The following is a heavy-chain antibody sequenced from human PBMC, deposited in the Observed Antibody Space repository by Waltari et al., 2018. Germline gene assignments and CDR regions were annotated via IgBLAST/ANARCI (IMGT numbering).Heavy chain of an antibody. CDR1: GLTVSSDF. CDR2: IYSGGST. CDR3: AREGVDTANDY. D-gene: IGHD5-18*01. J-gene: IGHJ4*02. V-gene: IGHV3-53*02. Sequence: EVRLVETGGGLIQPGGALRRSCAASGLTVSSDFMSWVRQAPGKGLECVSVIYSGGSTYYADSVKGRFTISRDNSKNTVYLQMNSLRVEDTAVYYCAREGVDTANDYWGQGTLVTVSS.